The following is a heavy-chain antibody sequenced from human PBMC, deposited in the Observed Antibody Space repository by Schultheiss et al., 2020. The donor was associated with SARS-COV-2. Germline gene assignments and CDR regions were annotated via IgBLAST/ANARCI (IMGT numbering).Heavy chain of an antibody. CDR3: ARDRALWFGELTL. J-gene: IGHJ4*02. V-gene: IGHV4-30-2*05. CDR2: IYLSGST. Sequence: SETLSLTCAVSGGSISSGGYSWSWIRQPPGKGLEWIGYIYLSGSTHYNPSLKSRPSISIDTSTNQFFLKLSSVTAADTAVYYCARDRALWFGELTLWGQGTLVTVSS. CDR1: GGSISSGGYS. D-gene: IGHD3-10*01.